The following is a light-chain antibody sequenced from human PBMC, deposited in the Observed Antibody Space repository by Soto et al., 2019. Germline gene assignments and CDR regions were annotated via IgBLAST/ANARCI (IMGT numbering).Light chain of an antibody. J-gene: IGLJ3*02. CDR1: SGSVSSSYY. CDR2: NTN. CDR3: VLYSGRGLWV. Sequence: QTVVTQEPSFSVSPGGAVTLTCGLSSGSVSSSYYPSWYQQTPGQAPRTLIYNTNTRSSGVPDRFSGSILGNRAALTITGAQADDESDYYGVLYSGRGLWVFGGGTTVTVL. V-gene: IGLV8-61*01.